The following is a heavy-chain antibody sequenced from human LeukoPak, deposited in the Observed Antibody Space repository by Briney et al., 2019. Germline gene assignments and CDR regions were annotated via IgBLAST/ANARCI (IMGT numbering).Heavy chain of an antibody. Sequence: GGSLRLSCAASGFTFNSYAMHWVRQAPGTGLEWVAVISYDGRNKYYADSVKGRFTISRDNSKNTLYLQMNSLRAEDTAVYYCARDLSYYGMDVWGQGTTVTVSS. V-gene: IGHV3-30-3*01. CDR1: GFTFNSYA. CDR2: ISYDGRNK. CDR3: ARDLSYYGMDV. J-gene: IGHJ6*02.